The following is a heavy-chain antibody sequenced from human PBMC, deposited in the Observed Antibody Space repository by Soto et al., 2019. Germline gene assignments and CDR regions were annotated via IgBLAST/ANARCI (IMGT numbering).Heavy chain of an antibody. CDR2: IIPIFGTA. J-gene: IGHJ6*02. CDR1: GGTFSSYA. CDR3: ARPGIAAAGKRGYYYGMDV. V-gene: IGHV1-69*01. Sequence: QVQLVQSGAEVKKPGSSVKVSCKASGGTFSSYAISWVRQAPGQGREWMGGIIPIFGTANYAQKFQGRVTITADESTSTAYMELGSLRSEDTAVYYCARPGIAAAGKRGYYYGMDVWGQGTTVTVSS. D-gene: IGHD6-13*01.